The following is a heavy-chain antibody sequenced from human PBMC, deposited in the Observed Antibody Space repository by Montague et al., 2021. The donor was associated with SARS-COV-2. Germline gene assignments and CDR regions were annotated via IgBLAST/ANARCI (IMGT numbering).Heavy chain of an antibody. V-gene: IGHV4-34*01. CDR2: IHHGGST. CDR1: GGSFSTYS. CDR3: ATLGDGVVPSPILGVGPYYTCYYMDV. Sequence: SETLSLTCAVHGGSFSTYSWNWIRQPPGKGLEWIGEIHHGGSTNYNPSLKSRVTISADTSKNQFSLKPTSVAAADTAVYYCATLGDGVVPSPILGVGPYYTCYYMDVWGKGTTVTVSS. J-gene: IGHJ6*03. D-gene: IGHD3-10*01.